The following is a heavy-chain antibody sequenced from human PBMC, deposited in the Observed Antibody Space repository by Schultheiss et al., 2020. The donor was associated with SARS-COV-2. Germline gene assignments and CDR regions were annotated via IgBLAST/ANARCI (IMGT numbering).Heavy chain of an antibody. V-gene: IGHV3-74*01. D-gene: IGHD3-16*01. Sequence: GGSLRLSCAASGFTFSSYWMHWVRQAPGKGLVWVSRINSDGSSTSYADSVKGRFTISRDNAKNTLYLQMNSLRAEDTAVYYCASFGDSVWGGYSMIEWGQGALVTVSS. CDR1: GFTFSSYW. CDR2: INSDGSST. J-gene: IGHJ4*02. CDR3: ASFGDSVWGGYSMIE.